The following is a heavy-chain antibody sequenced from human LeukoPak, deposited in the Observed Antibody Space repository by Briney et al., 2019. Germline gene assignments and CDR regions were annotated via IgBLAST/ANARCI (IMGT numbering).Heavy chain of an antibody. J-gene: IGHJ4*02. D-gene: IGHD3-16*01. CDR3: AKAPLSNYDYVSDGIYYFDY. V-gene: IGHV4-59*01. CDR1: GGSINNYY. Sequence: SETLSLTCTVSGGSINNYYWSWIRQPPGKGLEWIGYIYYSGSTNYNPSLKSRVTISVDTSTNQFSLKLTSVTAADTAVYYCAKAPLSNYDYVSDGIYYFDYWGQGTLVTVSS. CDR2: IYYSGST.